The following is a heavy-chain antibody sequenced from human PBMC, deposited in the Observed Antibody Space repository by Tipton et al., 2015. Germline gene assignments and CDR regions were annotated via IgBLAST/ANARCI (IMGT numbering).Heavy chain of an antibody. J-gene: IGHJ4*02. D-gene: IGHD5-18*01. CDR3: ARLRMDTAMIGPPDFFDY. CDR2: IYPGDSDT. CDR1: GYTFGHYW. Sequence: VQLVQSGAEVEKPGESLKISCKGSGYTFGHYWIAWVRQMPGKGLEWMGLIYPGDSDTKYSPSFQGRVRISADKSISTAYLQWSSLKASDTAMYYCARLRMDTAMIGPPDFFDYWGQGTLVTVSS. V-gene: IGHV5-51*01.